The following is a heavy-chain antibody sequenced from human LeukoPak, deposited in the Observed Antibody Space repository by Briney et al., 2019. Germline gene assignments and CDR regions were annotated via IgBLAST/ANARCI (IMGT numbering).Heavy chain of an antibody. Sequence: GGSLRLSCAASGFTFSSYAMHWVRQAPGKGLEWVAVISYDGSNKYYADSVKGRFTISRDNSKNTLYLQMNSLRAEDTAVYNCARVPYWGQGTLVTVSS. V-gene: IGHV3-30*04. J-gene: IGHJ4*02. CDR3: ARVPY. CDR2: ISYDGSNK. CDR1: GFTFSSYA.